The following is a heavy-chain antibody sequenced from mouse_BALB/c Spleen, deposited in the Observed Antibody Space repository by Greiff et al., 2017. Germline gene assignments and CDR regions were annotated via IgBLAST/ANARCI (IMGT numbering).Heavy chain of an antibody. CDR2: IYPGDGDT. J-gene: IGHJ4*01. Sequence: QAQLKQSGAELVRPGSSVKISCKASGYAFSSYWMNWVKQRPGQGLEWIGQIYPGDGDTNYNGKFKGKATLTADKSSSTAYMQLSSLTSEDSAVYFCARKEGTTVVDYYAMDYWGQGTSVTVSS. CDR1: GYAFSSYW. D-gene: IGHD1-1*01. V-gene: IGHV1-80*01. CDR3: ARKEGTTVVDYYAMDY.